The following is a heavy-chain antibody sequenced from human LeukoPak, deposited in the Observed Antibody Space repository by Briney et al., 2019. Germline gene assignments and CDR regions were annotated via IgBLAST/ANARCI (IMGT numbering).Heavy chain of an antibody. CDR1: GFTFSSYW. V-gene: IGHV3-74*01. D-gene: IGHD3-10*01. Sequence: GESLRLSCAASGFTFSSYWMHWVRQAPGKGLVWVSRINSDGSSTSYADSVKGRFTISRDNAKNTLYLQMNSLRAEDTAVYYCARGLLWFGELFDYWGQGTLVTVSS. CDR3: ARGLLWFGELFDY. CDR2: INSDGSST. J-gene: IGHJ4*02.